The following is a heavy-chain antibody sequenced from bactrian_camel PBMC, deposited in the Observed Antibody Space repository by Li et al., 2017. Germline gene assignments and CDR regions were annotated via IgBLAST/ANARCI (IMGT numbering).Heavy chain of an antibody. CDR1: EFLFDEPA. J-gene: IGHJ4*01. D-gene: IGHD6*01. CDR3: TRDGSGWYLDY. Sequence: HVQLVESGGGSVQPGGSLKLSRTSLEFLFDEPAMGWYRQVPEKECELASFIRSDGHTHYADSVKGRFTISQDTAKNSVYLQMNSLKPEDTAVYFCTRDGSGWYLDYWGQGTQVTVS. CDR2: IRSDGHT. V-gene: IGHV3S60*01.